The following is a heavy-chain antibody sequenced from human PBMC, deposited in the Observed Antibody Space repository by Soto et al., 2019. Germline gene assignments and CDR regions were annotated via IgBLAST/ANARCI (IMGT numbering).Heavy chain of an antibody. CDR3: ARVGDNIVATIWGGNWFDP. CDR1: GYTFTSYG. V-gene: IGHV1-18*01. Sequence: QVQLVQSGAEVKKPGASVKVSCKASGYTFTSYGISWVRQAPGQGLEWMGWISAYNGNTNYAQKLQGRVTMTTDTSTSTAYMELRSLRSDDTAVYYCARVGDNIVATIWGGNWFDPWGQGTLVTVSS. D-gene: IGHD5-12*01. J-gene: IGHJ5*02. CDR2: ISAYNGNT.